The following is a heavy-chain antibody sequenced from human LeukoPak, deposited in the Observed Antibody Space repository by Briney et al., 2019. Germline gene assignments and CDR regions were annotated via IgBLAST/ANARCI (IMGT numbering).Heavy chain of an antibody. CDR3: ARSLSSGWPGFGY. V-gene: IGHV5-10-1*01. Sequence: GESLRISCKGSGYSFTNYWINWVRQMPEKGLEWMGKIDPSDSYTNYSPSFQGHVTISADKSISTAYLQWSSLKASDTAMYYCARSLSSGWPGFGYWGQGALVTVSS. J-gene: IGHJ4*02. CDR2: IDPSDSYT. D-gene: IGHD6-19*01. CDR1: GYSFTNYW.